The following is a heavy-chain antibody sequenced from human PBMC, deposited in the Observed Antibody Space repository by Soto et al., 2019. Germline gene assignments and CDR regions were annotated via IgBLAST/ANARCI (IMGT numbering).Heavy chain of an antibody. CDR2: IYYSGST. CDR1: GGSISSYY. CDR3: ARVAAAAAPRNWFDP. V-gene: IGHV4-59*01. Sequence: SETLSLTCTVSGGSISSYYWSWIRQPPGKGLEWIGYIYYSGSTNYNPSLKSRVTISVDTSKNQFSLKLSSVTAADTAVYYCARVAAAAAPRNWFDPWGQGTLVTVSS. J-gene: IGHJ5*02. D-gene: IGHD2-2*01.